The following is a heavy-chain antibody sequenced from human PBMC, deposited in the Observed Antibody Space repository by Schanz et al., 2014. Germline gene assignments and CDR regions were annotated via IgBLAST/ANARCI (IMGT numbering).Heavy chain of an antibody. Sequence: VQLVESGGGVVQPGRSRRLSCAASGFSFSIYGMSWVRQAPGKGLEWVSSLSSSGLYTFYADLAGGRFTISRDDAKNSLFLEMNNLRTEDTAVYFCARDIKKQLVDSKDYYYGMDVWGQGTTVTVSS. V-gene: IGHV3-21*01. J-gene: IGHJ6*02. CDR1: GFSFSIYG. D-gene: IGHD6-13*01. CDR3: ARDIKKQLVDSKDYYYGMDV. CDR2: LSSSGLYT.